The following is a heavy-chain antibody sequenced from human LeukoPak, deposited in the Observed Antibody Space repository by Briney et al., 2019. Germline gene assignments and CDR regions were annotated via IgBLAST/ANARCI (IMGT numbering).Heavy chain of an antibody. CDR2: IKRDDGEK. Sequence: GGSLRLSCAASGFGFVGYWMCWVRQAPGKGLEWVSNIKRDDGEKHYADSVKGRFPISRENAKNTLYMQMNRRRAEDTAAYYCALGVTSDSYLRYYFEYWGQGILVTVSS. V-gene: IGHV3-7*03. D-gene: IGHD3-9*01. J-gene: IGHJ4*02. CDR1: GFGFVGYW. CDR3: ALGVTSDSYLRYYFEY.